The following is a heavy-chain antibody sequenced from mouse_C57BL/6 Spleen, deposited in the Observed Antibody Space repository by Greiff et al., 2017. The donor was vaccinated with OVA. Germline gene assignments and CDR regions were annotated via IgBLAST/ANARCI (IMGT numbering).Heavy chain of an antibody. CDR2: ISDGGSYT. CDR3: APYYGHFAY. V-gene: IGHV5-4*03. Sequence: EVKLVESGGGLVKPGGSLKLSCAASGFTFSSYAMSWVRQTPEKRLEWVATISDGGSYTYYPDNVKGRFTISRDNAKNNLYLQMSHLKSEDTAMYYCAPYYGHFAYWGQGTLVTVSA. D-gene: IGHD2-10*01. CDR1: GFTFSSYA. J-gene: IGHJ3*01.